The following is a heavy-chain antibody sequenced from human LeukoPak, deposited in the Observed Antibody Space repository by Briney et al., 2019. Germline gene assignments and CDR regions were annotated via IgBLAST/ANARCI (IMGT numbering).Heavy chain of an antibody. CDR1: VYTYTSYA. Sequence: SVNVSCQSCVYTYTSYAMNWVRQPRGKGLEWVGWINTNTGNPTYAQGFTGRFVFSLDTSVSTAYLQISSLYAEDTAVYYCARLSGWPRDYYYYYMYVWGKGTTVTVSS. J-gene: IGHJ6*03. V-gene: IGHV7-4-1*02. CDR3: ARLSGWPRDYYYYYMYV. CDR2: INTNTGNP. D-gene: IGHD6-19*01.